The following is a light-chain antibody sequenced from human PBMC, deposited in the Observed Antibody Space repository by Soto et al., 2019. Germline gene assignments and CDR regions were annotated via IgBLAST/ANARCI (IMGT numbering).Light chain of an antibody. CDR1: QSISSW. J-gene: IGKJ4*01. V-gene: IGKV1-5*01. CDR2: DAS. CDR3: QKYNDYSLT. Sequence: EIQMTQFPSTLCALVGEVVNVTCRASQSISSWLAWYQQKPGKAPKFLIYDASNLESGVPSRFSGSGSGTEFTLTISSLQPDDFATYYCQKYNDYSLTFGGGNTGAIK.